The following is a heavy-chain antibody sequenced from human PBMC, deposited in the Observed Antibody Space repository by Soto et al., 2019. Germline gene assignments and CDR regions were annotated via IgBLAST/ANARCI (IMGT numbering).Heavy chain of an antibody. CDR2: IYYSGST. J-gene: IGHJ4*02. CDR3: ARDRSSSYHFYIDY. D-gene: IGHD6-13*01. V-gene: IGHV4-31*03. Sequence: SSETLSLTCTVSGGSISSGGYYWSWIRQHPGKGLEWIGYIYYSGSTYYNPSLKSRVTISVDTSKNQFSLKLSSVTAADTAVYYCARDRSSSYHFYIDYWGQGTLVTVSS. CDR1: GGSISSGGYY.